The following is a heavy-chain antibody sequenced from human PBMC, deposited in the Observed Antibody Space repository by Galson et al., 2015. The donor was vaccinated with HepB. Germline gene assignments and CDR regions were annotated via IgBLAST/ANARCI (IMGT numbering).Heavy chain of an antibody. CDR3: AKDREYSSGWPNWYFDL. V-gene: IGHV3-9*01. D-gene: IGHD6-19*01. Sequence: SLRLSCAASGFTFDDYAMHWVRQAPGKGLEWVSGISWNSGSIGYADSVKGRFTISRDNAKNSLYLQMNSLRAEDTAVYYCAKDREYSSGWPNWYFDLWGRGTLVTVSS. J-gene: IGHJ2*01. CDR1: GFTFDDYA. CDR2: ISWNSGSI.